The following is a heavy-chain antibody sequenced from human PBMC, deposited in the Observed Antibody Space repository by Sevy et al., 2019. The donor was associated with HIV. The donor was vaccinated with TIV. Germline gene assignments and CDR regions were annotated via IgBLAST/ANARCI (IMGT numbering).Heavy chain of an antibody. J-gene: IGHJ4*02. V-gene: IGHV4-59*08. D-gene: IGHD1-26*01. CDR2: IYYNGHI. CDR3: AGENAWGRGYS. CDR1: GGSITSLY. Sequence: SETLSLTCTVSGGSITSLYWNWIRQPPGKGLEWIANIYYNGHINYNPSLKSRVTLSLDTSTNQFSLRQSSVTAADTAMYYCAGENAWGRGYSWGQGTLVTVSS.